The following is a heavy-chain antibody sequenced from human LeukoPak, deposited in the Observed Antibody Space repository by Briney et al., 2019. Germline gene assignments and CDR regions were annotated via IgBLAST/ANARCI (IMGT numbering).Heavy chain of an antibody. Sequence: PGRSLRLSCAASGFTFSSYGMHWVRQAPGKGLEWVAVISYDGSNKYYADSVKGRFTISRDNSKNTLYLQMNSLRAEDTAVYYCASPRGSSSSWFDYWGQGTLVTVSS. CDR1: GFTFSSYG. D-gene: IGHD6-6*01. CDR3: ASPRGSSSSWFDY. J-gene: IGHJ4*02. V-gene: IGHV3-30*03. CDR2: ISYDGSNK.